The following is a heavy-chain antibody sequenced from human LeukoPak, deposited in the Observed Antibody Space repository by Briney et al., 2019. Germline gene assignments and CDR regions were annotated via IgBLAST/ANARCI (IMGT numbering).Heavy chain of an antibody. CDR1: GFTFSSYA. J-gene: IGHJ4*02. V-gene: IGHV3-30-3*01. CDR2: ISYDGNNK. Sequence: GGSLRLSCAASGFTFSSYAMHWVRQAPGKGLEWVAFISYDGNNKYYADSVKGRFTISRDNSKNTLYLQMNSQRAEDTAVYYCARELGGAPYQFDYWGQGTLVTVSS. D-gene: IGHD1-26*01. CDR3: ARELGGAPYQFDY.